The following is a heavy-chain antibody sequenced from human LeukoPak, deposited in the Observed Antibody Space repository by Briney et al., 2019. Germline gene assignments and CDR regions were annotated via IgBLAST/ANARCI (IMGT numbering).Heavy chain of an antibody. Sequence: PSETLSLTCTVSGGSISSGDYYWSWIRQPPGKGLEWIGEINHSGSTNYNPSLKSRVTISVDTSKNQFSLKLSSVTAADTAVYYCARGRATCHDYWGQGTLVTVSS. V-gene: IGHV4-39*07. CDR2: INHSGST. D-gene: IGHD1-26*01. J-gene: IGHJ4*02. CDR1: GGSISSGDYY. CDR3: ARGRATCHDY.